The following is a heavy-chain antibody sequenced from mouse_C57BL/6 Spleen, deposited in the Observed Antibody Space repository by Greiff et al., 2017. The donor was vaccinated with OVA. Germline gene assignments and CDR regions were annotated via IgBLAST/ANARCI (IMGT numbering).Heavy chain of an antibody. V-gene: IGHV1-72*01. Sequence: QVQLQQPGAELVKPGASVQLSCKASGYTFTSYWLHWVKQRPGRGLAWIGRLDPNSGGTKYTEKFKSKATLTVDKPSSTAYMQLSSLTSEDSAVYYCAITTVVPWYCDVWGTGTTVTVSS. CDR3: AITTVVPWYCDV. D-gene: IGHD1-1*01. J-gene: IGHJ1*03. CDR1: GYTFTSYW. CDR2: LDPNSGGT.